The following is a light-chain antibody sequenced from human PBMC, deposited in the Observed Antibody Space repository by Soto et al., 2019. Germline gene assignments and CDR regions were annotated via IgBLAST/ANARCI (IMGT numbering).Light chain of an antibody. J-gene: IGKJ2*01. Sequence: DIQMTQSPSSLSASMGDRVTITCRASQSISRSLDWYRQKPGKATKLLIYAASSLQSGVPSRFSGSGSGTDFTLTISSLQPEDFATYYCQQSYSTLPTFGQGTKLE. CDR1: QSISRS. V-gene: IGKV1-39*01. CDR2: AAS. CDR3: QQSYSTLPT.